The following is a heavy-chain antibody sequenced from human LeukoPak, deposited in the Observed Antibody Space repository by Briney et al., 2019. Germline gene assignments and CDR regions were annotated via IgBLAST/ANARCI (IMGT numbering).Heavy chain of an antibody. Sequence: ASVKVPCKASGGTFSSYTISWVRQAPGQGLEWMGRIIPILGIANYAQKFQGRVTITADKSTSTAYMELSSLRSEDTAVYYCARGVSSLSGGSCYYWGQGTLVTVSS. CDR2: IIPILGIA. J-gene: IGHJ4*02. V-gene: IGHV1-69*02. CDR1: GGTFSSYT. D-gene: IGHD2-15*01. CDR3: ARGVSSLSGGSCYY.